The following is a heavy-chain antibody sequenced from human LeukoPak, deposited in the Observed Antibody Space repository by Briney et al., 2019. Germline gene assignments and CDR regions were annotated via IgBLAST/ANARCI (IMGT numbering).Heavy chain of an antibody. V-gene: IGHV3-23*01. D-gene: IGHD3-3*01. CDR2: ISGSGVST. Sequence: GGSLRLSCAASGFTFNNPWMSWVRQAPGKGLEWVSTISGSGVSTYYADSVKGQFTISRDNSKNTLYLQMNSLRAEDTAVYYCAKEEWLLAVYFDYWGQGTLVTVSS. CDR3: AKEEWLLAVYFDY. J-gene: IGHJ4*02. CDR1: GFTFNNPW.